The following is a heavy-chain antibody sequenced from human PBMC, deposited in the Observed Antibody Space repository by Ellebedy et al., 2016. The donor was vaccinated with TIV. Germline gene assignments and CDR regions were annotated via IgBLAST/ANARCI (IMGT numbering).Heavy chain of an antibody. Sequence: GGSLRLSCAASGFTFSSYWMHWVRQAPGKGLEWVSSISSSSSYIYYADSVKGRFTISRDTSKNTLYLQMTSLRAEDTAVYYCARSIAVAGTVNWFDPWGQGTLVTVSS. D-gene: IGHD6-19*01. CDR2: ISSSSSYI. V-gene: IGHV3-21*01. CDR3: ARSIAVAGTVNWFDP. J-gene: IGHJ5*02. CDR1: GFTFSSYW.